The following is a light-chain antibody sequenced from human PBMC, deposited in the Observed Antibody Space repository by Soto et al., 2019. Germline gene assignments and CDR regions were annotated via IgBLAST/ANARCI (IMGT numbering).Light chain of an antibody. J-gene: IGLJ2*01. V-gene: IGLV2-14*01. Sequence: QSALTQPASVSGSPGQSITISCTGTTNDIGGFNAVSWYRRHSGTAPRLLIYEVTNRPSGVSDRFSGSKSGITASLTISGLQADDEADYFCFSYTRSSTWIFGGGTQLTVL. CDR2: EVT. CDR1: TNDIGGFNA. CDR3: FSYTRSSTWI.